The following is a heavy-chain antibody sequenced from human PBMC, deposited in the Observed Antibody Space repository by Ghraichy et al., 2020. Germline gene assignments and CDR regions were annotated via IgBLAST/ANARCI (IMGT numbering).Heavy chain of an antibody. D-gene: IGHD2-15*01. J-gene: IGHJ4*02. CDR2: ISGNGGTT. CDR1: GFTFSNYA. CDR3: AKSAGGYCTGGSCFKFDY. Sequence: GGPRLSCAASGFTFSNYAMTWVRQAPGKGLEWVSGISGNGGTTYYADSVKGRFTISRDNSKNTLYLQMNSLRAEDTAVYYCAKSAGGYCTGGSCFKFDYWGQGTLVTVSS. V-gene: IGHV3-23*01.